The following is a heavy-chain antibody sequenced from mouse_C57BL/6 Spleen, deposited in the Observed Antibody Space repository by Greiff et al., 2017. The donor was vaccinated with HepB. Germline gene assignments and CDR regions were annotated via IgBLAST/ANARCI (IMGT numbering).Heavy chain of an antibody. J-gene: IGHJ1*03. D-gene: IGHD1-1*01. Sequence: QVHVKQSGAELARPGASVKLSCKASGYTFTSYGISWVKQRTGQGLEWIGEIYPRSGNTYYNEKFKGKATLTADKSSSTAYMELRSLTSEDSAVYFCAATTVVAERYFDVWGTGTTVTVSS. CDR1: GYTFTSYG. V-gene: IGHV1-81*01. CDR3: AATTVVAERYFDV. CDR2: IYPRSGNT.